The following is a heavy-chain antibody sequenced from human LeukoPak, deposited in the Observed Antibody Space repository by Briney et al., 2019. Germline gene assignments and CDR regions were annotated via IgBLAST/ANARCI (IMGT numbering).Heavy chain of an antibody. D-gene: IGHD3-10*01. CDR3: ARHIYGAYYYMDV. CDR2: IFNAGST. CDR1: GASISSNTYY. Sequence: SETLSLTCTVSGASISSNTYYWAWIRQTPGKGLEWIGSIFNAGSTFYNPSLTSRVTMSVDTSKNQFSLKLNSVTAADTAMYYCARHIYGAYYYMDVWGKGTTVTVSS. J-gene: IGHJ6*03. V-gene: IGHV4-39*01.